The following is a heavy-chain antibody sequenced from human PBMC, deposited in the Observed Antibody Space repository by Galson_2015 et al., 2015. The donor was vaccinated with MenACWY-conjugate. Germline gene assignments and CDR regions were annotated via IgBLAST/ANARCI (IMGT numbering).Heavy chain of an antibody. J-gene: IGHJ5*02. D-gene: IGHD5-24*01. CDR2: ISPDGSVT. V-gene: IGHV3-74*01. Sequence: SLRLSCAASGFTFNQYWMHWVRQAPRKGLVWVSRISPDGSVTNYADSVKGRFTLSRDNAKNTLYLQMNSLRVDNTAVYYCTRGNDGHGRFDPWGQGTLVTVSS. CDR3: TRGNDGHGRFDP. CDR1: GFTFNQYW.